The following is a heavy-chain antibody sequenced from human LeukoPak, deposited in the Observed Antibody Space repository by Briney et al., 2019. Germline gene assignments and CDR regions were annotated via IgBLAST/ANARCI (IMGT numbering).Heavy chain of an antibody. Sequence: GGSLRLSCAASGFTVSSNYMSWVRQAPGKGLEWVSVIYSGGSTYYADSVKGRFTISRDNAKNSLYLQMNSLRAEDTAVYYCARGPISSGWYNWFDPWGQGTLVTVSS. V-gene: IGHV3-66*01. J-gene: IGHJ5*02. CDR2: IYSGGST. CDR3: ARGPISSGWYNWFDP. D-gene: IGHD6-19*01. CDR1: GFTVSSNY.